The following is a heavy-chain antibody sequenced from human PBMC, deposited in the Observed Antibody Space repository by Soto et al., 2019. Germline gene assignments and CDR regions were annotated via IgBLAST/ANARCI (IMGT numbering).Heavy chain of an antibody. Sequence: SLRLSCDASGFNLRGFAMHWVRQAPGQGLEWVAVISNDGTNQYYSESVKGRFTISRDNSKNTLYLQMNNLRAEDTAVYYCAKAYYYDSSGYYDNYYAMDVWGQGTTVTVSS. CDR3: AKAYYYDSSGYYDNYYAMDV. J-gene: IGHJ6*02. CDR2: ISNDGTNQ. V-gene: IGHV3-30*18. D-gene: IGHD3-22*01. CDR1: GFNLRGFA.